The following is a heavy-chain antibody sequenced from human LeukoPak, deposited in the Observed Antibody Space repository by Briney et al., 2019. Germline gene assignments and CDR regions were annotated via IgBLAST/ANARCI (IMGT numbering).Heavy chain of an antibody. V-gene: IGHV1-69*06. Sequence: SVKVSCKASGGTFSSYTISWVRQAPGQGLEWMGGIIPGFGTANYAQKFQGRVTITADKSTSTAYMELSSLRSEDTAVYYCARGVRSSSWGLLSMDVWGQGTTVTVSS. CDR1: GGTFSSYT. D-gene: IGHD6-13*01. CDR2: IIPGFGTA. CDR3: ARGVRSSSWGLLSMDV. J-gene: IGHJ6*02.